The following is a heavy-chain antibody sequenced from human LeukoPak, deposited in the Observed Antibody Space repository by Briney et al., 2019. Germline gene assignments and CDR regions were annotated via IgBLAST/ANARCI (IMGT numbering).Heavy chain of an antibody. CDR2: IKEDGNEK. CDR3: ARATMIVVALNDY. Sequence: GGSLRLSCAAPGLNFSSRWMSWVRQAPGKGLEWVANIKEDGNEKYYVDSVKGRFTISRDNAKNSLYLQMNSLRAEDTAVYYCARATMIVVALNDYWGQGTLVTVSS. CDR1: GLNFSSRW. V-gene: IGHV3-7*03. D-gene: IGHD3-22*01. J-gene: IGHJ4*02.